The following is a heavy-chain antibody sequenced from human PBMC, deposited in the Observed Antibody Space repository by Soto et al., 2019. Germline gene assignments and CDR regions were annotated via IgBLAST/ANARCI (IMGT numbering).Heavy chain of an antibody. J-gene: IGHJ4*02. CDR1: GGTFSSYA. D-gene: IGHD2-15*01. CDR3: ARDWSPTTVVVAQYYFAY. V-gene: IGHV1-69*13. CDR2: IIPIFGTA. Sequence: GASVKVSWKASGGTFSSYAISWVRQAPGQGLEWMGGIIPIFGTANYAQKFQGRVTITADESTSTAYMELSSLRSEDTAVYYCARDWSPTTVVVAQYYFAYWGQGTLVTVSS.